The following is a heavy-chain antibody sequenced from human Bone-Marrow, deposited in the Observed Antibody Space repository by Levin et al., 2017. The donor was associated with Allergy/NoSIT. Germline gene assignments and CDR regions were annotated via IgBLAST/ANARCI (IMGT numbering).Heavy chain of an antibody. J-gene: IGHJ4*02. D-gene: IGHD5-12*01. CDR3: ARGSIVATSLLES. V-gene: IGHV1-2*06. CDR1: GYTFTGYF. Sequence: ASVKVSCKASGYTFTGYFIHWVRPAPGQGLEWMGRINPNSGGTKYAQKFQGRVTMTRDTAISTAFLEVSGLRSEDTALYYCARGSIVATSLLESWGQGSLVTVSS. CDR2: INPNSGGT.